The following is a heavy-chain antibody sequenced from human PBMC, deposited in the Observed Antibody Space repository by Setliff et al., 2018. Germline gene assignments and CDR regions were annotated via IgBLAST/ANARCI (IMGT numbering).Heavy chain of an antibody. V-gene: IGHV3-7*01. CDR1: GFNFSSHW. J-gene: IGHJ4*02. Sequence: GGSLRLSCAASGFNFSSHWWSWVRQAPGNGLEWVANINQGVSRIYYVDSAKGRFTISRDNSKNTLYLQMNSLRAEDTAVYYCAKVVPLYSYGSLDYWGQGTLVTVSS. CDR2: INQGVSRI. CDR3: AKVVPLYSYGSLDY. D-gene: IGHD5-18*01.